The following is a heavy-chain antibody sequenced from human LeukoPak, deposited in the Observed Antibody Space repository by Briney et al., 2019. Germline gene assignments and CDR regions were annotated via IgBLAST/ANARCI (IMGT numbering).Heavy chain of an antibody. V-gene: IGHV4-59*08. CDR3: ARHAPSRLWFGGD. D-gene: IGHD3-10*01. J-gene: IGHJ4*02. CDR1: GGSISSYY. Sequence: SETLSLTCTVSGGSISSYYWSWIRQPPGKGLEWIGYIYYSGSTNYNPSLKSRVAISVDTSKNQFSLKLSSVTAADTAVYYCARHAPSRLWFGGDWGQGTLVTVSS. CDR2: IYYSGST.